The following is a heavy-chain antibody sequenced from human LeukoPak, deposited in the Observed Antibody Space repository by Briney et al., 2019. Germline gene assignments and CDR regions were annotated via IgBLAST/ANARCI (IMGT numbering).Heavy chain of an antibody. CDR3: ARGGVEKDYGDSEDQPWFDP. CDR2: INHSGST. CDR1: GGSFSGYY. D-gene: IGHD4-17*01. V-gene: IGHV4-34*01. J-gene: IGHJ5*02. Sequence: SETLSLTCAVYGGSFSGYYWSWIRHPPGKGLEWIGEINHSGSTNYNPSLKSRVTISVDTSKNQFSLKLSSVTAADTAVYYCARGGVEKDYGDSEDQPWFDPWGQGTLVTVSS.